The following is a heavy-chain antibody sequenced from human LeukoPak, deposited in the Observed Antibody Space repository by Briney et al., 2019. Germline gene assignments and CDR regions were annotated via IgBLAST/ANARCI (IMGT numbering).Heavy chain of an antibody. J-gene: IGHJ4*02. Sequence: GGSLRLSCAASRFTFSSYDMHWVRQATGKGLEWVSAIGTAGDTYYPGSVKGRFTISRENAKNSLYLQMNSLRAGDTAVYYCARDRGGSSGLDYWGQGTLVTVSS. V-gene: IGHV3-13*01. CDR2: IGTAGDT. CDR1: RFTFSSYD. CDR3: ARDRGGSSGLDY. D-gene: IGHD3-22*01.